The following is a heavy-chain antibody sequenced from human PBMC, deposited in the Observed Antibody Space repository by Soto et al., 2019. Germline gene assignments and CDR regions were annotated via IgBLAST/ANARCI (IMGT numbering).Heavy chain of an antibody. V-gene: IGHV3-53*04. CDR3: ARVRQFHDYGPSPFYGMDV. Sequence: EVQLVESGGGLVQPGESLRLSCAASGFTVSSNYMSWVRQAPGKGLEWVSLIYSGGSTYYADSVKGRFTISRHNSKNTLYLQLNSLRAEDTAVYYCARVRQFHDYGPSPFYGMDVWGQGTTVTVSS. J-gene: IGHJ6*02. CDR1: GFTVSSNY. D-gene: IGHD4-17*01. CDR2: IYSGGST.